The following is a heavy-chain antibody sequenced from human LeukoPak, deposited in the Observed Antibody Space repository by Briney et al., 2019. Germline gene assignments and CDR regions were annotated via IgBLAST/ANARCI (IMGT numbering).Heavy chain of an antibody. CDR1: GGSFSGYY. Sequence: KPSETLSLTCAVYGGSFSGYYWSWIRQPPGKGLEWIGEINHSGSTNYNPSLKSRVTISVDTSKNQFSLKLSSVTAADTAVYYCARGALPSSSWYGWFDPWGQGTLVTVSS. V-gene: IGHV4-34*01. CDR2: INHSGST. J-gene: IGHJ5*02. D-gene: IGHD6-13*01. CDR3: ARGALPSSSWYGWFDP.